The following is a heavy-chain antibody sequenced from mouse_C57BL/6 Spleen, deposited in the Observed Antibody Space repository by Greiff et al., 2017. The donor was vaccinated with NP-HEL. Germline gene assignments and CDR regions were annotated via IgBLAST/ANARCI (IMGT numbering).Heavy chain of an antibody. J-gene: IGHJ2*01. CDR3: AGGDYGSSYYFDY. Sequence: EVQLMESEGGLVQPGSSMKLSCTASGFTFSDYYMAWVRQVPEKGLEWVANINYDGSSTYYLDSLKSRFIISRDNAKNILYLQMSSLKSEDTAAYYCAGGDYGSSYYFDYWGQGTTLTVSS. CDR2: INYDGSST. D-gene: IGHD1-1*01. CDR1: GFTFSDYY. V-gene: IGHV5-16*01.